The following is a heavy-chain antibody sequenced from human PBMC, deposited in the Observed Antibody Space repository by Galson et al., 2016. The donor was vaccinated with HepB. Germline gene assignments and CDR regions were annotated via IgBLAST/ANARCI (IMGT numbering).Heavy chain of an antibody. V-gene: IGHV3-66*01. CDR1: GFTVSSNC. J-gene: IGHJ6*02. CDR2: ICDGGSA. CDR3: ARDPPGVPDFALDV. Sequence: SLRLSCAASGFTVSSNCMSWARQAPGKGLEWVSLICDGGSAYYTDSVKARFTISRDNSKNTLYLQMNNLRPEDTAVYFCARDPPGVPDFALDVWGQGTTVTVSS. D-gene: IGHD3-10*01.